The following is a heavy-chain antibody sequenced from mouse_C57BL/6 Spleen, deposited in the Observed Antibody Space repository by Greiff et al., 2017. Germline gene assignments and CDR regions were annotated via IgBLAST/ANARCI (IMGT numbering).Heavy chain of an antibody. V-gene: IGHV3-6*01. Sequence: EVKLMESGPGLVKPSQSLSLTCSVTGYSITSGYYWNWIRQFPGNKLEWMGYISYDGSNNYNPSLKNRISITRDTSKNQFFLKLNSVTTEDTATYYCARSHGSSYGYFDVWGTGTTVTVSS. CDR1: GYSITSGYY. CDR2: ISYDGSN. D-gene: IGHD1-1*01. CDR3: ARSHGSSYGYFDV. J-gene: IGHJ1*03.